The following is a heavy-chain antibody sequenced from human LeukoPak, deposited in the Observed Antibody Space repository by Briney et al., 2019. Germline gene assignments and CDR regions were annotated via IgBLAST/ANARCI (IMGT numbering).Heavy chain of an antibody. J-gene: IGHJ4*02. Sequence: GGSLRLSCSASGFTFSSYGMSWVRQAPGKGLEWVSGISASGGRTYYADSVKDRFTISRDKSKNTLYLQMNSLRAEDTAVYYCAKAAHYDILTGEDYWGQGTLVTVSS. CDR1: GFTFSSYG. V-gene: IGHV3-23*01. CDR2: ISASGGRT. CDR3: AKAAHYDILTGEDY. D-gene: IGHD3-9*01.